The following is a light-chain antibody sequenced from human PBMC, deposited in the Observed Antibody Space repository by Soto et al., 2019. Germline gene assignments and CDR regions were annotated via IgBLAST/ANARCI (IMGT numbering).Light chain of an antibody. CDR2: DVS. V-gene: IGLV2-14*03. J-gene: IGLJ1*01. Sequence: QSVLTQPASVSGSPGQSITISCTGTSSDVGGYNYVSWYQHHPGKAPKLIIYDVSNRPSGVSIRFSASKSDNTASLTISGLQPEDEDDYHCSSYTTSNTRQIVFGTGTKVTVL. CDR3: SSYTTSNTRQIV. CDR1: SSDVGGYNY.